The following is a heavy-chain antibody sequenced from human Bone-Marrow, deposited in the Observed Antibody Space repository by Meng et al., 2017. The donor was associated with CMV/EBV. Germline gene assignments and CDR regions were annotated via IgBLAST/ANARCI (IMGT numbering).Heavy chain of an antibody. V-gene: IGHV3-21*01. CDR3: ARAPVPAGLNWFDP. D-gene: IGHD2-2*01. Sequence: GESLKISCAASGFTFSSYSMNWVRQAPGKGLEWVSVISSSSSYIYYADSVKGRFTISRDNAKSSLYLQMNSLRAEDTAVYYCARAPVPAGLNWFDPCGQGTLVTVSS. J-gene: IGHJ5*02. CDR1: GFTFSSYS. CDR2: ISSSSSYI.